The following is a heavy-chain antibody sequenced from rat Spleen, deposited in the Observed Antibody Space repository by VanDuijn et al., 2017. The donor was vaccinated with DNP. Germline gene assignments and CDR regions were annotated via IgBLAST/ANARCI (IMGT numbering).Heavy chain of an antibody. CDR1: GFTFSDYY. D-gene: IGHD1-1*01. CDR3: ARQGTTVYYFDY. Sequence: EVQLVESGGGLVQPGRSMKLSCAASGFTFSDYYMAWVRQAPKKGLEWVASISYEGSSTYYGDSVKGRFTISRDNAKSTLYLQMNSLRSEDTATYYCARQGTTVYYFDYWGQGVMVTVSS. CDR2: ISYEGSST. V-gene: IGHV5-22*01. J-gene: IGHJ2*01.